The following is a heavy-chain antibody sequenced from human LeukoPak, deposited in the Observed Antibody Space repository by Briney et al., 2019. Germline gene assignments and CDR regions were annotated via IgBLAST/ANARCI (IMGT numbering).Heavy chain of an antibody. V-gene: IGHV3-21*01. CDR1: RFTFSSDS. J-gene: IGHJ4*02. CDR2: ISSSSSYI. D-gene: IGHD6-19*01. CDR3: AREDLAVAGVKSLYYFDY. Sequence: GGSLRLSCAASRFTFSSDSMNWVRQAPGKGLEWVSSISSSSSYIYYADSVKGRFTISRDNAKNSLYLQMNSLRAEDTAVYYCAREDLAVAGVKSLYYFDYWGQGTLVTVSS.